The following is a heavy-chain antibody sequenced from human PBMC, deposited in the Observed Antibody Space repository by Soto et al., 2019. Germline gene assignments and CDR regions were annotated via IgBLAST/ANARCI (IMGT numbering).Heavy chain of an antibody. Sequence: GESLKISCKGSGYSFTSYWIGWVRQMPGKGLEWMGIIYPGDSDTRYSPSFQGQVTISADKSISTAYLQWSSLKASDTAMYYCARGDYYDSSGYYPLAFDYWGQGTLVTVS. V-gene: IGHV5-51*01. CDR2: IYPGDSDT. CDR3: ARGDYYDSSGYYPLAFDY. CDR1: GYSFTSYW. D-gene: IGHD3-22*01. J-gene: IGHJ4*02.